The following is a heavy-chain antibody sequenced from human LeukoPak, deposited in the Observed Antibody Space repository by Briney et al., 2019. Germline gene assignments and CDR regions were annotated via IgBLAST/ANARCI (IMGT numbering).Heavy chain of an antibody. Sequence: GGSLRLSCAASGFTFSSYSMNWVRQAPGKGLEWVSSISSSSSYIYYADSVKGRFTISRDNAKNSLYLQMNSLRAEDTAVYYCARDRLDGSGSYLNGWGQGTLVTVSS. V-gene: IGHV3-21*01. D-gene: IGHD3-10*01. J-gene: IGHJ4*02. CDR3: ARDRLDGSGSYLNG. CDR1: GFTFSSYS. CDR2: ISSSSSYI.